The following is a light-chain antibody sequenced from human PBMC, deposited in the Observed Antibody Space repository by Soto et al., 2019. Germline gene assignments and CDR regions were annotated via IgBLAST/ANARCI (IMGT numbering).Light chain of an antibody. CDR1: SSDVGGYNY. CDR3: SSYTDSRTYV. CDR2: EVS. Sequence: QSVLTQPASVSGSPGQSITISCTGASSDVGGYNYVSWYQQHPGKAPKLMIYEVSNRPSGVSSRFSGSKSGNTASLTISGLQSEDEADYYCSSYTDSRTYVFGPGTKVTVL. V-gene: IGLV2-14*01. J-gene: IGLJ1*01.